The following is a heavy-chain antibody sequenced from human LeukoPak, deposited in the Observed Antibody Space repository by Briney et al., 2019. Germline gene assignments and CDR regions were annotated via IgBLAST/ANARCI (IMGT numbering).Heavy chain of an antibody. J-gene: IGHJ4*02. D-gene: IGHD3-22*01. CDR3: ARDSRITMIMGYEDY. Sequence: GGSLRLSCVASGLTFSNSAMTWVRQGPGKGLEWVSSISGETNNTYYSDSVKGRFTISRDNSKNAVYLQMNSLRAEDTAIYYCARDSRITMIMGYEDYWGQGTLVTVSS. CDR2: ISGETNNT. V-gene: IGHV3-23*01. CDR1: GLTFSNSA.